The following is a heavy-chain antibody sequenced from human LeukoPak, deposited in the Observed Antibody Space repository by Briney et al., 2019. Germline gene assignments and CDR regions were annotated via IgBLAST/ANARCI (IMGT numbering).Heavy chain of an antibody. CDR2: ISRADDK. CDR1: GFSLNTRGVG. V-gene: IGHV2-5*02. J-gene: IGHJ5*02. CDR3: AHTGSAHGDDWFDP. Sequence: SGPTLLKPPATLTLTCTFSGFSLNTRGVGVGWIRQAPGKALEWLALISRADDKRYRPSRKSRLTITKDTSKNQVALTLANLDPVDTATYYCAHTGSAHGDDWFDPWGQGTLVTVSS. D-gene: IGHD7-27*01.